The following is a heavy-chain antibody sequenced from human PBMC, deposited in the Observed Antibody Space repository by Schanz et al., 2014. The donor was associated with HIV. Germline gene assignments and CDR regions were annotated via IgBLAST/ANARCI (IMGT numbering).Heavy chain of an antibody. V-gene: IGHV3-33*01. D-gene: IGHD2-21*02. Sequence: QVQLVESGGGVVQPGRSLRLSCAASGFSFSSHGMHWVRQPPGKGLEWVSYIWYDGSKTYYVDSVKGRFTISRDNSKNTVYLQMNSLRDEDTAIYFCARDSVDAVVTSTDYYNGIDVWGQGTTVTVSS. CDR3: ARDSVDAVVTSTDYYNGIDV. CDR1: GFSFSSHG. J-gene: IGHJ6*02. CDR2: IWYDGSKT.